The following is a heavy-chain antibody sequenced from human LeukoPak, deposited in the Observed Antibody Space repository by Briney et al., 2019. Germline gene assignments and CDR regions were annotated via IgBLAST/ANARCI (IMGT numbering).Heavy chain of an antibody. D-gene: IGHD4/OR15-4a*01. CDR2: IIPIFGTA. Sequence: SVKVSCKASGGTFSNYAISWVRQAPGQGLEWMGGIIPIFGTANYAQKFQGRVTITADESTSTVYMELSSLRSEDTAVYYCARGLSGAFDYWGQGTLVTVSS. CDR1: GGTFSNYA. CDR3: ARGLSGAFDY. V-gene: IGHV1-69*13. J-gene: IGHJ4*02.